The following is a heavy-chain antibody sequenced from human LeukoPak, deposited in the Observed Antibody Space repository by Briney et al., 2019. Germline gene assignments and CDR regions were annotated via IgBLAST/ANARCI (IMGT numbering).Heavy chain of an antibody. CDR2: IYSGGST. D-gene: IGHD3-22*01. V-gene: IGHV3-53*01. CDR3: AREPTYYYDSSGYRYFDY. Sequence: GGSLRLSCAASGFTFSSYEMNWVRQAPGKGLEWVSVIYSGGSTYYADSVKGRFTISRDNSKNTLYLQMNSLRAEDTAVYYCAREPTYYYDSSGYRYFDYWGQGTLVTVSS. J-gene: IGHJ4*02. CDR1: GFTFSSYE.